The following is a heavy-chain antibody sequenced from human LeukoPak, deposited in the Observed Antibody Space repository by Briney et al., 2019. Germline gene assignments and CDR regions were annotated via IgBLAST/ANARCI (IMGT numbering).Heavy chain of an antibody. CDR3: ARGDYFFDY. CDR2: ISDDGGNK. CDR1: GFTFSSYG. V-gene: IGHV3-30-3*01. D-gene: IGHD3-22*01. Sequence: PGGSLRLSCAASGFTFSSYGLHWVRQAPGKGLEWVAVISDDGGNKYYADSVKGRFTISRDNSKNTLYLQMNSLRAEDTAVYYCARGDYFFDYWGQGTLVTVSS. J-gene: IGHJ4*02.